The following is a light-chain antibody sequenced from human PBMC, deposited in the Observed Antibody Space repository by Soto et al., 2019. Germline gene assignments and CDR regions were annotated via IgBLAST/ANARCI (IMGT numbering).Light chain of an antibody. CDR3: QQYGSSPST. CDR2: GAS. CDR1: QSVSSSY. Sequence: EIVLTQSPGTLSLSPGERATLSCRASQSVSSSYLAWYQQKPGQAPRLLIYGASSRATGIPDRFSGSGSVTDFTLTISRLEPEDFAVYYCQQYGSSPSTFGGGTKVEIK. J-gene: IGKJ4*01. V-gene: IGKV3-20*01.